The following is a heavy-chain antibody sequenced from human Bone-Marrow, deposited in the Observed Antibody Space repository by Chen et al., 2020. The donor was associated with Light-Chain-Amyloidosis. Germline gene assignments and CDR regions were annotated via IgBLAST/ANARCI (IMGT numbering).Heavy chain of an antibody. CDR3: ARGNRDGFNYWFDL. D-gene: IGHD5-12*01. Sequence: QVQLQESGPGLVKPSETLSLTCTVSGASISNYYWSWIRQPPGKGLEWIGYIYNSGSTHYNFSLKSRVTFSVDMSKNQFSLNLTSLTAADTAVYYCARGNRDGFNYWFDLWGQGTLVTVSS. J-gene: IGHJ5*02. CDR2: IYNSGST. CDR1: GASISNYY. V-gene: IGHV4-59*01.